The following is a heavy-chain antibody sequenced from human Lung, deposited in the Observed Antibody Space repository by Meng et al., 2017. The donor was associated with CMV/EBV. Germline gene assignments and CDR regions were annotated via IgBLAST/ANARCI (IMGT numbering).Heavy chain of an antibody. CDR3: ARNTLSYYGMDF. Sequence: GESLKISCAASGFTFSSFEMNWVRQAPGKGLEWVSYINKNGFNIEYADSVKGRFTISRDNAKNSLYLQLNSLRAEDTAIYYCARNTLSYYGMDFWGQGTTVTVSS. J-gene: IGHJ6*02. CDR1: GFTFSSFE. D-gene: IGHD1/OR15-1a*01. V-gene: IGHV3-48*03. CDR2: INKNGFNI.